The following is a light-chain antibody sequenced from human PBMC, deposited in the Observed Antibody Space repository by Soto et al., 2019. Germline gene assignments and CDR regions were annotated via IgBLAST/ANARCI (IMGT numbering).Light chain of an antibody. CDR2: DVS. CDR1: SSDVGGYNY. CDR3: SSYTPSNTRQIV. J-gene: IGLJ1*01. V-gene: IGLV2-14*03. Sequence: QSALTQPPSVSGSPGQSITISCTGTSSDVGGYNYVSWYQHHPGKAPKLMIFDVSNRPSGVSNRFSGSKSGNTASLTISGLQPEDEADCYCSSYTPSNTRQIVXGTGTKVTVL.